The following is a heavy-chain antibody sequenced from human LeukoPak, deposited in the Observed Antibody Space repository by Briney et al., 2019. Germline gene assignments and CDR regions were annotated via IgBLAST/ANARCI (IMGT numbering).Heavy chain of an antibody. Sequence: SVKVSCKASGGTFSSYAISWLRQAPGQGLEWMGGIIPIFGTANYAQKFQGRVTITAGESTSTAYMELSSLRSEDTAVYYCARRNDSSGIDYFDYWGQGTLVTVSS. CDR2: IIPIFGTA. J-gene: IGHJ4*02. D-gene: IGHD6-19*01. CDR3: ARRNDSSGIDYFDY. CDR1: GGTFSSYA. V-gene: IGHV1-69*13.